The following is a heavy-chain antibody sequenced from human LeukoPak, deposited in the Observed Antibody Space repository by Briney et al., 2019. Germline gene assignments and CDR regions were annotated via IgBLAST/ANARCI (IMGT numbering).Heavy chain of an antibody. Sequence: ASVKVSCKASGYTFTSYDINWVRQATGQGLEWMGWMNPNSGNTGYAQKFQGRVTMTRNTSISTAYMELSSLRSEDTAVYYCARVPSYYYDSSVGGAFDYWGQGTLVTVSS. CDR3: ARVPSYYYDSSVGGAFDY. CDR1: GYTFTSYD. D-gene: IGHD3-22*01. CDR2: MNPNSGNT. J-gene: IGHJ4*02. V-gene: IGHV1-8*01.